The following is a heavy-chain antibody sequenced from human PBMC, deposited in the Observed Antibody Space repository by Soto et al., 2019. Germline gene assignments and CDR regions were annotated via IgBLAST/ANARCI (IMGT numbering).Heavy chain of an antibody. CDR2: ISYDGSNK. D-gene: IGHD3-3*01. Sequence: GGSLILSWAASGFTFSSYAMHWVRQAPGKGLEWVAVISYDGSNKYYADSVKGRFTISRDNSKNTLYLQMNSLRAEDTAVYYCARDKRDLRFLEWSYYFDYWGQGTLVTVSS. V-gene: IGHV3-30-3*01. CDR1: GFTFSSYA. J-gene: IGHJ4*02. CDR3: ARDKRDLRFLEWSYYFDY.